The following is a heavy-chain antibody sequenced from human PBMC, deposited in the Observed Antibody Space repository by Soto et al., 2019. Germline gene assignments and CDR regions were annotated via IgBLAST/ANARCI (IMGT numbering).Heavy chain of an antibody. V-gene: IGHV4-34*01. CDR1: GGSFSGYY. CDR2: INHSGST. D-gene: IGHD6-19*01. CDR3: VRAVMEYSSGWWDY. J-gene: IGHJ4*02. Sequence: PSETLSLTCAVYGGSFSGYYWSWIRQPPGKGLEWIGEINHSGSTNYNPSLKSRVTISVDTSKNQFSLKLSSVTAADTAVYYCVRAVMEYSSGWWDYWGQGTLVTVSS.